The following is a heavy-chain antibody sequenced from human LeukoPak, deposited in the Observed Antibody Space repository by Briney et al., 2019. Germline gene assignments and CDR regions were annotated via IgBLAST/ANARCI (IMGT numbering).Heavy chain of an antibody. CDR2: IYYSGNT. D-gene: IGHD3-3*01. CDR1: GGSITSTNYY. V-gene: IGHV4-39*07. Sequence: PSETLSLTCAVSGGSITSTNYYWGWIRQPPGKGLEWIGSIYYSGNTYYNPSLKSRVTISVDTSKNQLSLKLSSVTAADTAVYYCARAADFWSGYAMDVWGKGTTVTVSS. J-gene: IGHJ6*03. CDR3: ARAADFWSGYAMDV.